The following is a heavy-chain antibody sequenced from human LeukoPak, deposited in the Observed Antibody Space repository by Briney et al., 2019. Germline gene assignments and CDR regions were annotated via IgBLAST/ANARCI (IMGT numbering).Heavy chain of an antibody. D-gene: IGHD3-3*01. CDR1: GYTFTSYG. J-gene: IGHJ4*02. CDR2: ISAYNGNT. CDR3: ARLGQPYDFWSDKKGFDY. Sequence: VASVKVSCKASGYTFTSYGISWVRQAPGQGLEWMGWISAYNGNTNYAQKLQGRVTMTTDTSTSTAYMELRSLRSDDTAVYYCARLGQPYDFWSDKKGFDYWGQGTLVTVSS. V-gene: IGHV1-18*01.